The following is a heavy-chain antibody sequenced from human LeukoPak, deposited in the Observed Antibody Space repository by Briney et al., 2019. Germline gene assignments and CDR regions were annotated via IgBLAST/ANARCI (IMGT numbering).Heavy chain of an antibody. CDR1: GFTFSSYS. CDR3: ARTGFYYDSSGPKGNDAFDI. D-gene: IGHD3-22*01. V-gene: IGHV3-48*01. Sequence: GGSLRLSCAASGFTFSSYSMNWVRQAPGKGVEWVSYISSSSSTIYYAASVKGRFTIFRDNAKNSLYLQMNSLRAEDTAVYYCARTGFYYDSSGPKGNDAFDIWGQGTMVTVSS. J-gene: IGHJ3*02. CDR2: ISSSSSTI.